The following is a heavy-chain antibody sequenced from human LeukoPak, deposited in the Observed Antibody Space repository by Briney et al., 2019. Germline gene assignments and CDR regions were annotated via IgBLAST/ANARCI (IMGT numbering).Heavy chain of an antibody. CDR1: GFTFSNYG. Sequence: GGSLRLSCAASGFTFSNYGVHWVRQAPGKGLEWVAFLAYDGSNEYYADSVKGRFIISRDNSKNILYLQMNSLRAEDTAVYYCAKDENYCSGTSCYKNHFDYWGQGTLVTVSS. V-gene: IGHV3-30*02. J-gene: IGHJ4*02. CDR2: LAYDGSNE. CDR3: AKDENYCSGTSCYKNHFDY. D-gene: IGHD2-2*01.